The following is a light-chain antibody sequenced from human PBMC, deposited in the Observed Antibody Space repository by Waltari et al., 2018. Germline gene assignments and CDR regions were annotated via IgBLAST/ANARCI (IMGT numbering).Light chain of an antibody. CDR3: GTWDNNLSALV. V-gene: IGLV1-51*02. J-gene: IGLJ2*01. CDR1: TSTLGHNY. CDR2: ETA. Sequence: QSVLTQPPSVSAAPGQKVTIPCSGSTSTLGHNYVPWYQQLPGAAPKVFIHETAKRPSGIPDRFSGSKSGTSASLGITGLQTGDEATYYCGTWDNNLSALVFGGGTKLTVL.